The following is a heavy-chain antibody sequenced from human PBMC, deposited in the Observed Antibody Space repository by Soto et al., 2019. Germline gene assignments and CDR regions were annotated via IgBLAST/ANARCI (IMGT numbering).Heavy chain of an antibody. V-gene: IGHV2-5*02. Sequence: QITLKESGPPLVKPTQTLTLTCTISGFSLSTSGVGVGWIRQPPGKALEWLALIYWDDDKRYSPSLKSRLTITRDTSKNHVVLIMTNMDPVDTATYYCVRLLWFGELTWGQGTLVTVSP. J-gene: IGHJ4*02. CDR3: VRLLWFGELT. CDR1: GFSLSTSGVG. CDR2: IYWDDDK. D-gene: IGHD3-10*01.